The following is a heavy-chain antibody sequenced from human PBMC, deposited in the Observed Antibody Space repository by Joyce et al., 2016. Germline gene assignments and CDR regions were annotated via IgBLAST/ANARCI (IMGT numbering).Heavy chain of an antibody. CDR3: ARGKAFDV. J-gene: IGHJ3*01. V-gene: IGHV3-7*01. Sequence: EVQLVESGGGLVQPGGSLRLSCAASGFTFSGNSMGWLRQAPGGGLEWVANIKKDGSAVYYLDSVKGRFTVSRDNARSLVHLQMVSLRVEDTALYYCARGKAFDVWGQGTMVTVSS. CDR2: IKKDGSAV. CDR1: GFTFSGNS.